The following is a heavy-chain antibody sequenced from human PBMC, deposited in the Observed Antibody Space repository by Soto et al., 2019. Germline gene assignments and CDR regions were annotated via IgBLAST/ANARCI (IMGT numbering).Heavy chain of an antibody. Sequence: SETLSLTCAISGDSVSSNSAAWNWIRQSPSRGLEWLGRTYYRSKWYNDYAVSVKSRITINPDTSKNQFSLQLNSVTPEDTAVYYCARDLEQWPTSWGYYYYGMDVWGQGTTVTVSS. V-gene: IGHV6-1*01. CDR1: GDSVSSNSAA. D-gene: IGHD6-19*01. J-gene: IGHJ6*02. CDR3: ARDLEQWPTSWGYYYYGMDV. CDR2: TYYRSKWYN.